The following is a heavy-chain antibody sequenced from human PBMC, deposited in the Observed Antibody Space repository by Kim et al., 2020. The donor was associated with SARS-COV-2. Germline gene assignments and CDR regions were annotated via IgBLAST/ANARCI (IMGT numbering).Heavy chain of an antibody. CDR1: GYTFTSYA. D-gene: IGHD1-26*01. J-gene: IGHJ6*02. CDR3: ARLGGSYAYYYYGMDV. CDR2: INAGNGNT. Sequence: ASVKVSCKASGYTFTSYAMHWVRQAPGQRLEWMGWINAGNGNTKYSQKFQGRVTITRDTSASTAYMELSSLRSEDTAVYYCARLGGSYAYYYYGMDVWGQGTTVTVSS. V-gene: IGHV1-3*01.